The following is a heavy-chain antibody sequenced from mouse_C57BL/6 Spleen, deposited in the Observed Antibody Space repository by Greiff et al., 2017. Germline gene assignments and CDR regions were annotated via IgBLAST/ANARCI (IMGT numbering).Heavy chain of an antibody. CDR1: GYAFSSSW. D-gene: IGHD1-1*01. V-gene: IGHV1-82*01. CDR3: AREQITTVVAPV. J-gene: IGHJ1*03. CDR2: IYPGDGDT. Sequence: QVQLQQSGPELVQPGASVKISCKASGYAFSSSWMNWVKQRPGKGLEWIGRIYPGDGDTNYNGKFKGKATLTADKSYSTAYMQLSSLTSEDSAVYFCAREQITTVVAPVWGTGTTVTVSS.